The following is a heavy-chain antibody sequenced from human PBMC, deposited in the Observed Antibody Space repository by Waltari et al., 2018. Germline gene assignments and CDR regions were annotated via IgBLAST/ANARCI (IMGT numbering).Heavy chain of an antibody. D-gene: IGHD2-15*01. J-gene: IGHJ3*02. Sequence: QLQLQESGQGLVKPPETLSLTCTVPGGPFTSSSYYWGWIRQPPGKGLEWIGSIYYSGSTYYNPSLKSRVTISVDTSKNQFSLKLSSVTAADTAVYYCAIVHHSVVVVDATHYAFDIWGQGTMVTVSS. CDR1: GGPFTSSSYY. CDR3: AIVHHSVVVVDATHYAFDI. CDR2: IYYSGST. V-gene: IGHV4-39*07.